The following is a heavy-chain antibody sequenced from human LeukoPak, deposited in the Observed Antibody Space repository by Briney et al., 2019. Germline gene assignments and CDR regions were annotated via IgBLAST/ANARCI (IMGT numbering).Heavy chain of an antibody. CDR3: ARAGGYYYYYYMDV. V-gene: IGHV1-18*01. CDR1: GYTFTSYG. J-gene: IGHJ6*03. D-gene: IGHD6-25*01. CDR2: ISAYNGNT. Sequence: ASVKVSCKASGYTFTSYGISWVRQAPGQGLEWMGRISAYNGNTNYAQKLQGRVTMTTDTSTSTAYMELRSLRSDDTAVYYCARAGGYYYYYYMDVWGKGTTVTVSS.